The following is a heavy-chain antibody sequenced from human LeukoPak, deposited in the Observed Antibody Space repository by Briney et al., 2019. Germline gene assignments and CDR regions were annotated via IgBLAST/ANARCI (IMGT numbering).Heavy chain of an antibody. CDR2: IYTSGST. D-gene: IGHD3-22*01. Sequence: PSETLSLTCTVSGGSISSYYWSWIRQPAGKGLEWIGRIYTSGSTNYNPSLKSRVTMSVDTSKNQFSLKLSSVTAADTAVYYCARDPQYYYDSSGYYYSYYYGMDVWGQGTTVTVSS. J-gene: IGHJ6*02. CDR3: ARDPQYYYDSSGYYYSYYYGMDV. CDR1: GGSISSYY. V-gene: IGHV4-4*07.